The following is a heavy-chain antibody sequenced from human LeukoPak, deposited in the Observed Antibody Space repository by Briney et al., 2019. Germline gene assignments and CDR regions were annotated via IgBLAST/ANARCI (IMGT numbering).Heavy chain of an antibody. J-gene: IGHJ4*02. D-gene: IGHD6-13*01. V-gene: IGHV3-74*01. CDR1: GFTFSSYA. Sequence: GGSLRLSCAASGFTFSSYAMSWVRQAPGKGLVWVSRINIDGSRTNYADSAKGRFTISRDNAKNTLYLEMNSLRVEDTAVYYCARGGSSSPPRSDYWGQGTLVTVSS. CDR2: INIDGSRT. CDR3: ARGGSSSPPRSDY.